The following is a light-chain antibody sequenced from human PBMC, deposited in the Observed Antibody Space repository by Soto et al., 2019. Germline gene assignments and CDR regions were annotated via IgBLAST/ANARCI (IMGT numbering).Light chain of an antibody. Sequence: DIVMTQSPDSLAVSLGERATINCKSSQSVLYSSNNKNYLTWYQQKPGQPPKLLIYLASTRESGVPDRFSGSGSGTDFTLTNSSPQAEDVAVYYCQQYYSTPITVGQGTRLEIK. CDR1: QSVLYSSNNKNY. V-gene: IGKV4-1*01. CDR3: QQYYSTPIT. J-gene: IGKJ5*01. CDR2: LAS.